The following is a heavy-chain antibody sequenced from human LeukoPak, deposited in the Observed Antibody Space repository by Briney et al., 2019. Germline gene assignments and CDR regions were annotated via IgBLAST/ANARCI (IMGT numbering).Heavy chain of an antibody. CDR2: ITGSDTTA. V-gene: IGHV3-23*01. CDR1: GFSLSSYG. D-gene: IGHD1-26*01. CDR3: AKSGASPLYHMDV. Sequence: GGSLRLSCAASGFSLSSYGVNWVRQAPGKGLEWVSGITGSDTTAYHAGSVRGRFTISRDDSKNTLYLQMSSLRVDDTAIYYCAKSGASPLYHMDVWGRGATVTVSS. J-gene: IGHJ6*03.